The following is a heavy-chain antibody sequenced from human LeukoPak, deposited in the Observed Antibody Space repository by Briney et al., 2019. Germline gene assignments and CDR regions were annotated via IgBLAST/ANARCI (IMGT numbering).Heavy chain of an antibody. D-gene: IGHD6-19*01. V-gene: IGHV4-4*07. J-gene: IGHJ4*02. CDR2: IYTSGST. CDR1: GGSISSYY. CDR3: AARGAQHSSGWYGPLDY. Sequence: SETLPLTCTVSGGSISSYYWSWIRQPAGKGLEWIGRIYTSGSTNYNPSLKSRVTISLDRSKNQFSLKLSSVTAADTAVYYCAARGAQHSSGWYGPLDYWGQGTLVTVSS.